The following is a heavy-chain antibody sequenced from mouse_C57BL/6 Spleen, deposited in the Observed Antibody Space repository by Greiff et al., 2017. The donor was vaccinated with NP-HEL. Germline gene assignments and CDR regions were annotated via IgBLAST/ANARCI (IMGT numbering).Heavy chain of an antibody. V-gene: IGHV1-64*01. CDR2: IHPNSGST. CDR3: ARRDYSNPFAY. Sequence: QVQLQQPGAELVKPGASVKLSCKASGYTFTSYWMHWVKQRPGQGLEWIGMIHPNSGSTNYNEKLKSKATLTVDKSSSTAYMQLSSLTSEDSAVYYCARRDYSNPFAYWGQGTLVTVSA. J-gene: IGHJ3*01. CDR1: GYTFTSYW. D-gene: IGHD2-5*01.